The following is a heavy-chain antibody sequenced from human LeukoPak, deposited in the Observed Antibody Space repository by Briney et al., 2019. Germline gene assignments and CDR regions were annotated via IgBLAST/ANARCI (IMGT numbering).Heavy chain of an antibody. V-gene: IGHV3-33*01. CDR1: GFTFSSYG. CDR2: IWYDGSNK. D-gene: IGHD3-10*01. Sequence: GGSLRLSCAASGFTFSSYGMHWVRQAPGKGLEWVAVIWYDGSNKYYADSVKGRFTISRDNSKNTLYLQMNSLRAEDTAVYYCARAGYYGSGSYPDYWGQGTLVTVSS. J-gene: IGHJ4*02. CDR3: ARAGYYGSGSYPDY.